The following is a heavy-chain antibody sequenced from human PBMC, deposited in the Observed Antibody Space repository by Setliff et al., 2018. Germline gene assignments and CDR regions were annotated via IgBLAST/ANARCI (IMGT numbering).Heavy chain of an antibody. CDR2: ITDTGRT. Sequence: SETLSLTCTVYGGPLSGFSWNWIRQSPGGGLEWIGEITDTGRTKYIPSLKSRVTISIHMSWSQFSLRLSSLTAADTAVYYCARGAPQRSSFDSRYMDVWDRGATGTVS. J-gene: IGHJ6*03. V-gene: IGHV4-34*01. CDR1: GGPLSGFS. D-gene: IGHD1-1*01. CDR3: ARGAPQRSSFDSRYMDV.